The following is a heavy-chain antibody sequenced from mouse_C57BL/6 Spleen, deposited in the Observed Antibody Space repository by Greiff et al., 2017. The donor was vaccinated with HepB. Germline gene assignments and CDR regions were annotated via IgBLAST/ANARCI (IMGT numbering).Heavy chain of an antibody. Sequence: EVQLQQSGAELVKPGASVKLSCTASGFNIKDYYMHWVKQRTEQGLEWIGRIDTEDGETKYAPKCQGKATITADTSSNTAYLQLSSLTSEDTAVYYCAYSNYAYWGQGTLVTVSA. CDR3: AYSNYAY. CDR1: GFNIKDYY. CDR2: IDTEDGET. J-gene: IGHJ3*01. V-gene: IGHV14-2*01. D-gene: IGHD2-5*01.